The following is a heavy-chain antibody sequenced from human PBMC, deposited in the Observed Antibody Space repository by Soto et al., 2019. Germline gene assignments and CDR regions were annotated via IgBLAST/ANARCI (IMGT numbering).Heavy chain of an antibody. CDR3: ARDLWDIVTGYSYDAFDI. V-gene: IGHV3-7*01. Sequence: GGSLRLSCAASGFTFSSYWMSWVRQAPGKGLEWVANIKQDGSEKYYVDSVKGRFTISRDNAKNSLYLQMNSLRAEDTAVYYCARDLWDIVTGYSYDAFDIWGQGTMVTVSS. J-gene: IGHJ3*02. D-gene: IGHD3-9*01. CDR2: IKQDGSEK. CDR1: GFTFSSYW.